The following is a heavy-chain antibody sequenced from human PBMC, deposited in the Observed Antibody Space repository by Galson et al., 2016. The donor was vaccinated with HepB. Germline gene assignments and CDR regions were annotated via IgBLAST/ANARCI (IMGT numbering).Heavy chain of an antibody. CDR3: AKGGAGRPGHYYYAIDV. J-gene: IGHJ6*02. CDR1: GFIFSSYG. Sequence: GFIFSSYGMAWVRQAPGKGLDWVAGVTASSEDYYPDSVKGRSTISRDTSKNTLYLQMSSLRAEDTAVYYCAKGGAGRPGHYYYAIDVWGQGTTVTVS. D-gene: IGHD6-6*01. CDR2: VTASSED. V-gene: IGHV3-23*01.